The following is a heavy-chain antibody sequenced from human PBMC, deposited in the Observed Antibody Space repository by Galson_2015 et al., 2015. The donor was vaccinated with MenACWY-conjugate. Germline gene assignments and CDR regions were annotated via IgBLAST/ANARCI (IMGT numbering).Heavy chain of an antibody. CDR3: ATTPYNWGSPIEGSDN. V-gene: IGHV4-31*02. D-gene: IGHD7-27*01. Sequence: TSYNPSLKSRVTISLDTSKNHFSLTLSSVAAADTAVYYCATTPYNWGSPIEGSDNWGQGTLVTVSS. CDR2: T. J-gene: IGHJ4*02.